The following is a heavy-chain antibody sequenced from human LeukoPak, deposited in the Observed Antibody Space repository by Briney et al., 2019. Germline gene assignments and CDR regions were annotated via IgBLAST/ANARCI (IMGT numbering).Heavy chain of an antibody. Sequence: GGSLRLSCAASGFTFSSYAMSWVRQAPGKGLEWVSAISGSGGSTYYADSVKGRFTISRDNSKNTLYLQMNSLRAEDTAVYYCARGGLVITDLLDYWGQGTLVTVSS. CDR1: GFTFSSYA. CDR2: ISGSGGST. J-gene: IGHJ4*02. D-gene: IGHD3-22*01. V-gene: IGHV3-23*01. CDR3: ARGGLVITDLLDY.